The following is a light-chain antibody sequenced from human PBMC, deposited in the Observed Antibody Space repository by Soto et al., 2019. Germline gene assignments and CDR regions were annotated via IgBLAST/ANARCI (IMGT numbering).Light chain of an antibody. Sequence: EIVLTQFPGTLSLSPGERAILSCRASQSVASNSLAWYQQKVGRAPRVLIYGASNRATGVPDRFSGSGSGTDFTLTITRLEPEDFAVCFCQQYGSSPRTFGQGTRLEIK. CDR3: QQYGSSPRT. J-gene: IGKJ5*01. CDR1: QSVASNS. V-gene: IGKV3-20*01. CDR2: GAS.